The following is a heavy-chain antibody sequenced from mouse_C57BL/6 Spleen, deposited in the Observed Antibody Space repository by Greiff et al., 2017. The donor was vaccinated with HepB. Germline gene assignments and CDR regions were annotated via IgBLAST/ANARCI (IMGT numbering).Heavy chain of an antibody. V-gene: IGHV3-6*01. J-gene: IGHJ1*03. Sequence: ESGPGLVKPSQSLSLTCSVTGYSITSGYYWNWLRQFPGNKLEWMGYISYDGSNNYNPSLKNRISITRDTSKNQFFLKLNSVTTEDTATYYCARRPYFDVWGTGTTVTVSS. CDR2: ISYDGSN. CDR1: GYSITSGYY. CDR3: ARRPYFDV.